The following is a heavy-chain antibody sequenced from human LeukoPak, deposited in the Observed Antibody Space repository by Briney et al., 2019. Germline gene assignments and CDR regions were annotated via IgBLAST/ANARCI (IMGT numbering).Heavy chain of an antibody. CDR2: ITSSGTYL. Sequence: GWSLRLSCAASGFTLHNYNMNWVRHAPGTALEGVSSITSSGTYLFYADSVKGRLTISRDNAKNSLYLQMNSLGPEDTAVYYCARDPYSGNYGNYYYYYMDVWGKGTTVTVSS. CDR1: GFTLHNYN. J-gene: IGHJ6*03. V-gene: IGHV3-21*01. D-gene: IGHD1-26*01. CDR3: ARDPYSGNYGNYYYYYMDV.